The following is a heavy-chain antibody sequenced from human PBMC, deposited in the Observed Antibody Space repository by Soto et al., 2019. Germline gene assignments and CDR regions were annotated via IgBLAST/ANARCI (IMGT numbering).Heavy chain of an antibody. CDR3: AREPTTAGTVNWFDP. CDR1: GGSISSDY. CDR2: VYTSGYS. J-gene: IGHJ5*02. V-gene: IGHV4-4*07. D-gene: IGHD6-13*01. Sequence: VQLQESGPGLVKPSETLSLICTVSGGSISSDYLSWIRQPAGKGLEWIGRVYTSGYSNSNPSLKSRVTMSVDTSKKQFSLNLSSVXXXXXXXXXCAREPTTAGTVNWFDPWGQGTLVTVSS.